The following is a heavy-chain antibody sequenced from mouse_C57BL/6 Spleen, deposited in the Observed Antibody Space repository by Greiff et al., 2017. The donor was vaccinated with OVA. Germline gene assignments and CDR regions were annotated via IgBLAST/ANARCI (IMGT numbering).Heavy chain of an antibody. V-gene: IGHV1-50*01. CDR1: GYTFTSYW. J-gene: IGHJ1*03. D-gene: IGHD2-1*01. Sequence: QVQLKQPGAELVKPGASVKLSCKASGYTFTSYWMQWVKQRPGQGLEWIGEIDPSDSYTNYNQKFKGKATLTVDTSSSTAYMQLSSLTSEDSAVYYCARRRNYYYGNSYWYFDVWGTGTTVTVSS. CDR2: IDPSDSYT. CDR3: ARRRNYYYGNSYWYFDV.